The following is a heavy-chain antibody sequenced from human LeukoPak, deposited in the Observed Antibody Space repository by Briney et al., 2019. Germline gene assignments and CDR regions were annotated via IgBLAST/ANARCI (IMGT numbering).Heavy chain of an antibody. CDR3: ARLQRITMNAFDI. CDR2: IYYSGST. J-gene: IGHJ3*02. D-gene: IGHD3-22*01. V-gene: IGHV4-39*07. Sequence: TSETLSLTCAVSGGSISSSSYYWGWIRQPPGKGLEWIGSIYYSGSTYYNPSLKSRVTISVDTSKNQFSLKLRSVTAADTAVYYCARLQRITMNAFDIWGQGTMATVSS. CDR1: GGSISSSSYY.